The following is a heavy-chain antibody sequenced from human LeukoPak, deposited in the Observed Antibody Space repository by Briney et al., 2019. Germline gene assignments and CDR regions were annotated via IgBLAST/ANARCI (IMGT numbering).Heavy chain of an antibody. CDR2: IRSKAYGGTT. Sequence: GGSLRLSCTASGFTFGDYAMSWVRQAPGKRLEWVGFIRSKAYGGTTEYAASVKGRFTISRDDSKSIAYLQMNSLKTEDTAVYYCTRRTYCSGGSCLDYWGQGTLVTVSS. D-gene: IGHD2-15*01. V-gene: IGHV3-49*04. CDR1: GFTFGDYA. J-gene: IGHJ4*02. CDR3: TRRTYCSGGSCLDY.